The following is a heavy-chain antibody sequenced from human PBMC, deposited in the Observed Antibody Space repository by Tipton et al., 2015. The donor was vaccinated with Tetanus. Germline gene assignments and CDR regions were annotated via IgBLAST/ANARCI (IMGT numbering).Heavy chain of an antibody. CDR1: GFIFSNYR. V-gene: IGHV3-21*04. CDR3: ARSASPFDY. Sequence: SLRLSCAVSGFIFSNYRMNWVRQAPGKGLEWVSSISSTSSYIYYADSVKGRFIISRDTSKNTLYLQMNSLRAEDTAVYYCARSASPFDYWGQGILVTVSS. J-gene: IGHJ4*02. CDR2: ISSTSSYI.